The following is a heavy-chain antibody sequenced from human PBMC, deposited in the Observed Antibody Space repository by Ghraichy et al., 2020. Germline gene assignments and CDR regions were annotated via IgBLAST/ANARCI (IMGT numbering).Heavy chain of an antibody. D-gene: IGHD2-2*01. CDR3: AKDFGCSSTSCYHLGYFDY. CDR2: ISGNGGAP. J-gene: IGHJ4*02. CDR1: GFSFSDSA. Sequence: LSLTCAASGFSFSDSAMSWVRQAPGKGLEWVSAISGNGGAPYYADSVKGRFTISRDNSKNTLYLQMNNLRAEDTAVFYCAKDFGCSSTSCYHLGYFDYWGQGTLVTVSS. V-gene: IGHV3-23*01.